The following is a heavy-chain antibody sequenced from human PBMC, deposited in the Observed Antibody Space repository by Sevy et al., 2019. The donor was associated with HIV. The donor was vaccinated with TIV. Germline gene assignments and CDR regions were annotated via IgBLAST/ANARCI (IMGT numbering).Heavy chain of an antibody. CDR3: ATNTDYGDSDY. V-gene: IGHV1-24*01. CDR1: GYTLTELS. J-gene: IGHJ4*02. CDR2: FDTEDGET. Sequence: ASVKVCCKVSGYTLTELSMHWVRQAPGKGLEWMGSFDTEDGETLYAQKFQGRVTMTEDTSTDTAYMELSSLRSEDTAVYYCATNTDYGDSDYWGQGTLVTVSS. D-gene: IGHD4-17*01.